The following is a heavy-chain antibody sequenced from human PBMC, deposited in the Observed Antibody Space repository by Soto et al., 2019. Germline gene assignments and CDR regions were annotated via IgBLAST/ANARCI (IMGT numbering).Heavy chain of an antibody. CDR3: ARASPPNCSSTSCYLVSFDY. CDR2: IYHSGST. Sequence: PSETLSLTCAVSSGSISSSNWWSWVRQPPGKGLEWIGEIYHSGSTNYNPSLKSRVTISVDKSKNQFSLKLSSVTATDTAVYYCARASPPNCSSTSCYLVSFDYWSQGTLVTVSS. D-gene: IGHD2-2*01. CDR1: SGSISSSNW. V-gene: IGHV4-4*02. J-gene: IGHJ4*02.